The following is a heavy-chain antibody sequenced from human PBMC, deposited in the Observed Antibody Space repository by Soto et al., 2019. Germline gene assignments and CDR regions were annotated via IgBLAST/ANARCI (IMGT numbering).Heavy chain of an antibody. Sequence: ASGKVSCKAYGYTFTSYGISWVRQAPGQGLEWMGWISAYNGNTNYAQKLQGRVTMTTDTSTSTAYMELRSLRSDDTAVYYCARNHYDSSGYYYYYYGMDVWGQGTTVTVSS. CDR2: ISAYNGNT. CDR3: ARNHYDSSGYYYYYYGMDV. J-gene: IGHJ6*02. CDR1: GYTFTSYG. V-gene: IGHV1-18*01. D-gene: IGHD3-22*01.